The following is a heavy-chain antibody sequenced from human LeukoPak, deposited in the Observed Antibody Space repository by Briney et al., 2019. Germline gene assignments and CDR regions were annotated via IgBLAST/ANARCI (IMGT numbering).Heavy chain of an antibody. J-gene: IGHJ4*02. V-gene: IGHV3-11*06. CDR1: GFTFSDYY. CDR2: ISSSSSYT. D-gene: IGHD1-1*01. CDR3: ARDLDGVSFDY. Sequence: PGGSLRLSCAASGFTFSDYYVSWIRQAPGKGLEWVSYISSSSSYTNYADSVKGRFTISRDNAKNSLYLQMNSLRAEVTAVYYCARDLDGVSFDYWGQGTLVTVSS.